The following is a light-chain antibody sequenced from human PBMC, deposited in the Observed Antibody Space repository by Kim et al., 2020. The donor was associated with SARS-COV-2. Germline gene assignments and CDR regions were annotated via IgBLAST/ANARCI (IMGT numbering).Light chain of an antibody. CDR3: SSRDTTNSHVV. V-gene: IGLV3-19*01. CDR2: GKD. J-gene: IGLJ3*02. Sequence: SSELTQDPAVSVALGQTVKITCHGDSLKTSYATWYQQKPGQAPVLVLYGKDNRPSGIPDRFSGSSSSNTGSLTITGAQAEDEADYYCSSRDTTNSHVVFGGGTQLNVL. CDR1: SLKTSY.